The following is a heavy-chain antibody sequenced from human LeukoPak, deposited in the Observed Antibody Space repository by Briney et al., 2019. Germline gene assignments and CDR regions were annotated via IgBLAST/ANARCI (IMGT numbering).Heavy chain of an antibody. CDR2: IWYDGSKT. CDR1: GFTLHDYG. Sequence: GRSLRLSCVVSGFTLHDYGMHWVRQAPGKGLEWVALIWYDGSKTLYTDSVKGRFTISRDTSKNTMYLQMNNLRVDDTAVYYCAKPDCGGECSMFDYWGQGTLVTVSS. V-gene: IGHV3-33*06. J-gene: IGHJ4*02. D-gene: IGHD2-21*01. CDR3: AKPDCGGECSMFDY.